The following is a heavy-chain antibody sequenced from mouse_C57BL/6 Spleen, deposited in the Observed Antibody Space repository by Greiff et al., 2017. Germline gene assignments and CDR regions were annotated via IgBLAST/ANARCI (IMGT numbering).Heavy chain of an antibody. Sequence: QVQLQQPGTELVKPGASVKLSCKASGYTFTSYWMHWVKQRPGQGLEWIGNINPSNGGTNYNEKFKSKATLTVDKSSSTAYMQLSSLTSEDSAVYYCARSGLYYDYDGTASYAMDYWGQGTSVTVSS. D-gene: IGHD2-4*01. J-gene: IGHJ4*01. V-gene: IGHV1-53*01. CDR3: ARSGLYYDYDGTASYAMDY. CDR2: INPSNGGT. CDR1: GYTFTSYW.